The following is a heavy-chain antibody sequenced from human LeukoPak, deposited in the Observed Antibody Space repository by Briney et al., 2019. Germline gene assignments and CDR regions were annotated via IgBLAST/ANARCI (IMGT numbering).Heavy chain of an antibody. J-gene: IGHJ4*02. CDR2: VSCFNGDT. Sequence: ASVKVSCKASGYTFNHHGTSWVRQAPGQGLEWMGWVSCFNGDTHYAQKFQGRVTMTRDTSTTTAYMELRSLRSDDTALYYCARDPTNTSGRYAYFDFWGQGTLVTVSS. CDR1: GYTFNHHG. CDR3: ARDPTNTSGRYAYFDF. D-gene: IGHD6-19*01. V-gene: IGHV1-18*01.